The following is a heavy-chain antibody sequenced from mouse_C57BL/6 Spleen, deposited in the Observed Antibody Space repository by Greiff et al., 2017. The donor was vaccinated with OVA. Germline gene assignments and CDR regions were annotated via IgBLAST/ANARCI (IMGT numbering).Heavy chain of an antibody. Sequence: VQLQQPGPELVKPGASVKISCKASGYSFTGYYMHWVKQSHGNILDWIGYIYPYNGVSSYNQKFKGKATLTVDKSSSTAYMELRSLTSEDSAVYYCARERIYSNSRYFDVWGTGTTVTVSS. J-gene: IGHJ1*03. CDR2: IYPYNGVS. CDR3: ARERIYSNSRYFDV. D-gene: IGHD2-5*01. CDR1: GYSFTGYY. V-gene: IGHV1-31*01.